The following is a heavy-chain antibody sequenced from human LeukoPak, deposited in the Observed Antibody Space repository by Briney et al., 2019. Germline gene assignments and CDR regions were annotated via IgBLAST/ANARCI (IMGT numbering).Heavy chain of an antibody. CDR2: ISSSGSTI. D-gene: IGHD3-10*01. CDR3: AKDSSGGAGRFGELTFDS. J-gene: IGHJ4*02. CDR1: GFTFSSYE. Sequence: PAGTLRLSRAASGFTFSSYEMNWVRQAPGKGLEWVSYISSSGSTIYYAYSVNGGFTTSRDNAKNSPYLQLSILTAADTAVYYGAKDSSGGAGRFGELTFDSWGQGALVTVSS. V-gene: IGHV3-48*03.